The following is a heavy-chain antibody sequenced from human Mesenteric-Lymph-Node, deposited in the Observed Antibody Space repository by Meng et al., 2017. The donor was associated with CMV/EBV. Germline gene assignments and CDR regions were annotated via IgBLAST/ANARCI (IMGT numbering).Heavy chain of an antibody. CDR3: ARDLEVRPNYFDY. CDR2: ISSSSSYI. J-gene: IGHJ4*02. V-gene: IGHV3-21*01. CDR1: GFTFSSYS. D-gene: IGHD4-11*01. Sequence: SCAASGFTFSSYSMNWVRQAPGKGLEWVSSISSSSSYIYYADSVKGRFTISRDNAKNSLYLQMNSLRAEDTAVYYCARDLEVRPNYFDYWGQGTLVTVSS.